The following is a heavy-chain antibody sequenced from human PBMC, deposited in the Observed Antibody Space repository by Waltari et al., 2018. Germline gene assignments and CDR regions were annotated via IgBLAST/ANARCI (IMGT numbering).Heavy chain of an antibody. CDR2: IYPSRCT. CDR1: GGSISSGSYY. D-gene: IGHD6-13*01. CDR3: ARDAPKAAGTWDFDY. Sequence: QVQLQESGPGLVKPSQTLSLTCTVSGGSISSGSYYWSWIRQPAGKGLEGIGRIYPSRCTNSNPSLTCRVTISVDTSKNQFSLKLSSVTAAYTAVYYCARDAPKAAGTWDFDYWGQGTLVTVSS. V-gene: IGHV4-61*02. J-gene: IGHJ4*02.